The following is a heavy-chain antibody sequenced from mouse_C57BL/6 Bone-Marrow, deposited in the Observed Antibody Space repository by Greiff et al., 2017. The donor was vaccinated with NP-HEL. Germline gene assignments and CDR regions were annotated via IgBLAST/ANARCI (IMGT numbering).Heavy chain of an antibody. Sequence: QVQLKQPGTELVKPGASVKLSCKASGYTFTSYWMHWVKQRPGQGLEWIGNINPSNGGTNYNEKFKSKATLTVDKSSSTAYMQLSSLTSEDSAVYYCARSGVEDYYFDYWGQGTTLTVSS. V-gene: IGHV1-53*01. CDR3: ARSGVEDYYFDY. CDR1: GYTFTSYW. D-gene: IGHD1-1*01. CDR2: INPSNGGT. J-gene: IGHJ2*01.